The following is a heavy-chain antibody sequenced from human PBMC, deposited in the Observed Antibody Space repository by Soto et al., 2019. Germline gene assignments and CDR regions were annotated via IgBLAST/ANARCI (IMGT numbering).Heavy chain of an antibody. D-gene: IGHD6-6*01. CDR2: ISSNGVGT. J-gene: IGHJ6*03. CDR3: AGLARPEFFYMFV. CDR1: GFTLSGYA. Sequence: EVQLAESGGGLAQPGGSLRLSCAASGFTLSGYAMDWVSQAPGKGLEYVSGISSNGVGTYYANAVQGRFTISRDNSKNTVYRQIRSLRPEDMAVYYHAGLARPEFFYMFVWGKGTTV. V-gene: IGHV3-64*01.